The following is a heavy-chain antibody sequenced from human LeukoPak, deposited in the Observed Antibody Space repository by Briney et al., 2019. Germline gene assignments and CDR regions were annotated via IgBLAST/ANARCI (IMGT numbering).Heavy chain of an antibody. CDR3: YSIAARRFDY. J-gene: IGHJ4*02. D-gene: IGHD6-6*01. CDR1: GYSFTSYW. CDR2: IYPGDSDT. Sequence: GESLQISCQGSGYSFTSYWIGWVRQLPGKGLEWMGIIYPGDSDTRYSPSFQGQVTISADKPISTAYLQWSSLKASDTAMYYCYSIAARRFDYWGQGTLVTVSS. V-gene: IGHV5-51*01.